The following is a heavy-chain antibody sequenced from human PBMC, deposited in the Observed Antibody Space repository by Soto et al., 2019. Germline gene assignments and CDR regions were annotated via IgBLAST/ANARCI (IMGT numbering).Heavy chain of an antibody. J-gene: IGHJ6*02. V-gene: IGHV4-31*03. D-gene: IGHD3-3*02. CDR2: IYYSGST. Sequence: PSETLSLTCTVSGGSISSGGYYWSWLRQHPGKGLEWIGYIYYSGSTYYNPSLKSRVTISVDTSKNQFSLKLSSVTAADTAVYYRARDLAKDPYGMDVWGQGTTVTVSS. CDR3: ARDLAKDPYGMDV. CDR1: GGSISSGGYY.